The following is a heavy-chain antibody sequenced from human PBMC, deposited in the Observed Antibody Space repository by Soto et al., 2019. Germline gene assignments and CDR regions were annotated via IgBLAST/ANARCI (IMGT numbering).Heavy chain of an antibody. D-gene: IGHD1-26*01. CDR2: IYTSGST. CDR3: ARTVGEAYYFDF. CDR1: GDSMTKYY. J-gene: IGHJ4*02. Sequence: QVQLQESGPGLVKPSETLSLTCTVSGDSMTKYYWSWIRQPAGKGLEWIGRIYTSGSTNYNPSLKSRVTKTIDTSNNHFSLKLKSVTAADTAVYYCARTVGEAYYFDFWGQGALVTVSS. V-gene: IGHV4-4*07.